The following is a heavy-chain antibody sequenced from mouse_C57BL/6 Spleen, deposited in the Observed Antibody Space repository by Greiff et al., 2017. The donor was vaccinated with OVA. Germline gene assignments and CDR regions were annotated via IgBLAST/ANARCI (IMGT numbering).Heavy chain of an antibody. Sequence: QVHVKQPGAELVKPGASVKLSCKASGYTFTSYWMHWVKQRPGQGLEWIGMIHPNSGSTNYNEKFKSKATLTVDKSSSTAYMQLSSLTSEDSAVYYCAKGYSNYNYYAMDYWGQGTSVTVSS. V-gene: IGHV1-64*01. CDR1: GYTFTSYW. D-gene: IGHD2-5*01. CDR2: IHPNSGST. CDR3: AKGYSNYNYYAMDY. J-gene: IGHJ4*01.